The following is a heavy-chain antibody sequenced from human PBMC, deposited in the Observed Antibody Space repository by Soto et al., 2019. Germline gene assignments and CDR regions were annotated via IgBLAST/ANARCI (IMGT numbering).Heavy chain of an antibody. CDR1: GGSISSESYY. CDR2: VYYSGTT. Sequence: TSETLSLTCTVSGGSISSESYYWNWIRQSPGKGLEWIGSVYYSGTTYYSPYLKSRVSISINTSKNQFSLQLTTVTAADTAVYYCAREPGQVDTGRSLYYGLDVWGLRTTVTVSS. CDR3: AREPGQVDTGRSLYYGLDV. J-gene: IGHJ6*02. V-gene: IGHV4-39*02.